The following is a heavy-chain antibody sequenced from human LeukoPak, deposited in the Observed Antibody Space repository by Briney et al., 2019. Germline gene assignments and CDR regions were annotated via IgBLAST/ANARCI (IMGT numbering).Heavy chain of an antibody. Sequence: ASVTVSSKASGYIFTTYGISWVRQAPGQGREWMGWISAYNGNTNYAQKLQGRVTMTTDTSTSTAYMEVRSLRSDDTAVYYCARALSDDFWSAYQDYWGQGTLVTVSS. V-gene: IGHV1-18*01. CDR3: ARALSDDFWSAYQDY. CDR2: ISAYNGNT. D-gene: IGHD3-3*01. J-gene: IGHJ4*02. CDR1: GYIFTTYG.